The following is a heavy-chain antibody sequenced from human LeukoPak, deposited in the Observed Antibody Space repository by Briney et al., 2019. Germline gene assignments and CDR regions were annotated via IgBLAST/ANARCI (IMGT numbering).Heavy chain of an antibody. CDR1: GYTFTSYY. Sequence: ASVKVSCKASGYTFTSYYMHWVRQAPGQGLEWMGIINPSGGSTSYAQKFQGRVTMTEDTSTDTAYMELSSLRSEDTAVYYCATDGVHLGLDNYYYYGMDVWGQGTTVTVSS. D-gene: IGHD1-1*01. CDR3: ATDGVHLGLDNYYYYGMDV. V-gene: IGHV1-46*01. CDR2: INPSGGST. J-gene: IGHJ6*02.